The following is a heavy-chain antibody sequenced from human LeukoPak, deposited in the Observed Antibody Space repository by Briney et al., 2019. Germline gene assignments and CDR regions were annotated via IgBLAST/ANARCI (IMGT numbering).Heavy chain of an antibody. Sequence: ASVKVSCKASGYTFSSYDITWVRQGTGQGLEWMGWMNPNSGNTGYAHNFQGRVTMTRDTSISTFYMELSSLRSEDTAVYYCARPRHCNPTGCSYGMDVWGQGTTVTVSS. CDR2: MNPNSGNT. V-gene: IGHV1-8*01. D-gene: IGHD2-2*01. CDR3: ARPRHCNPTGCSYGMDV. CDR1: GYTFSSYD. J-gene: IGHJ6*02.